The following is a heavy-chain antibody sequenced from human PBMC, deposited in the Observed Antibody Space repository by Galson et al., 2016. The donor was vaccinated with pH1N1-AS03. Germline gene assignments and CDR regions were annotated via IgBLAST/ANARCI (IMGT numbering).Heavy chain of an antibody. CDR2: IDPSDSYV. D-gene: IGHD1-1*01. CDR1: GYSFPNYW. J-gene: IGHJ4*02. Sequence: QSGAEVKKPGESLRISCKGFGYSFPNYWISWVRQMPGKGLEWIGRIDPSDSYVNYSPSFRGHVTISADMSITTAYLQWSSLKASDTASYYCARPGPGTSASGSGCAFWGQGTLVSVSS. CDR3: ARPGPGTSASGSGCAF. V-gene: IGHV5-10-1*01.